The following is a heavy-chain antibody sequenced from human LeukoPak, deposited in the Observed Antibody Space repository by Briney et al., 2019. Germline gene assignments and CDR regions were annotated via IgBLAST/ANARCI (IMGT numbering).Heavy chain of an antibody. D-gene: IGHD3-10*01. V-gene: IGHV4-59*01. J-gene: IGHJ6*04. CDR1: YGSISSYY. Sequence: SETLSLTCTVSYGSISSYYWRWIRQPPGKGLGWIGYIYYIGSTNYNPSLQSRVTISVDTSKSQFSLKLSSVTAADTAVYYCARVRWFGELLSPLYYYYGMDVWGKGTTVTVSS. CDR3: ARVRWFGELLSPLYYYYGMDV. CDR2: IYYIGST.